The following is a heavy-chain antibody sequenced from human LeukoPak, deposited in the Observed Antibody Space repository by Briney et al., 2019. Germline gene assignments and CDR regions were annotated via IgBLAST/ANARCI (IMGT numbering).Heavy chain of an antibody. CDR2: IIPIFGTA. CDR1: GGTFSSYA. J-gene: IGHJ3*02. CDR3: ARAYDSSDAFDI. V-gene: IGHV1-69*06. Sequence: ASVKVSCKAPGGTFSSYAISWVRQAPGQGLEWMGRIIPIFGTANYAQKFQGRVTITADKSTSTAYMELSSLRSEDTAVYYCARAYDSSDAFDIWGQGTMVTVSS. D-gene: IGHD3-22*01.